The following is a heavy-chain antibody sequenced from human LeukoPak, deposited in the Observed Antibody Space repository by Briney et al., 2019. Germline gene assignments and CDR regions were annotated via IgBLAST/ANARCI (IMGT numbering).Heavy chain of an antibody. CDR2: IISVVSTT. V-gene: IGHV3-74*03. J-gene: IGHJ6*03. CDR3: ASSLVGALDPNYMDV. D-gene: IGHD1-1*01. CDR1: GYFFSNYW. Sequence: GGSLRLSCAASGYFFSNYWLHCVRPALGKGLVYVSRIISVVSTTPYVDSVKSRVSISTDKAKKTRYLQMNSLRADDTAVYYCASSLVGALDPNYMDVWGKGTTVTVSS.